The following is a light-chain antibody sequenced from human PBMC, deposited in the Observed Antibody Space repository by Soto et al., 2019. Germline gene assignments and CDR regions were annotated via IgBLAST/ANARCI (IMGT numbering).Light chain of an antibody. CDR3: SSYTSSSLYYV. CDR2: EVS. J-gene: IGLJ1*01. V-gene: IGLV2-14*01. CDR1: SRDVGGYDY. Sequence: QSALTQPASVSGSLGQSITISCTGTSRDVGGYDYVSWFQHHPGKVPRVMIYEVSNRPSGVSNRFSGSKSGNMASLTISGLQAEDEADYYCSSYTSSSLYYVFGTGTKLTVL.